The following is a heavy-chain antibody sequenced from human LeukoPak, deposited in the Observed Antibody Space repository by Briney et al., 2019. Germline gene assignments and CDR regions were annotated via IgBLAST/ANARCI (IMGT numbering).Heavy chain of an antibody. CDR2: ISSSSSYI. CDR3: ARDGIEYSSKRGDYYGMDV. Sequence: PGGSLRLSCAASGFTFSSYSMNWVRQAPGKGLEWVSSISSSSSYIYYADSVKGRFTISRDNAKNSLYLQMNSLRAEDTAVYYCARDGIEYSSKRGDYYGMDVWGQGTTVTVSS. CDR1: GFTFSSYS. V-gene: IGHV3-21*01. J-gene: IGHJ6*02. D-gene: IGHD6-13*01.